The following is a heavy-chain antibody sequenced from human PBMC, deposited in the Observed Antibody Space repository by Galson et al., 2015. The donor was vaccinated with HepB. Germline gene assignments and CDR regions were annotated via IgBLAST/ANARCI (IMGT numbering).Heavy chain of an antibody. J-gene: IGHJ4*02. CDR2: ISHSTLYT. Sequence: SLRLSCAASGSTFSDYYMSWIRQAPGKGLEWLSYISHSTLYTNYADSVKGRITISRDNARNSLYLQLHSLRAEDTAVYYCARVADVDYGDHSHFDYWGQGTLVTVSS. D-gene: IGHD4-17*01. CDR1: GSTFSDYY. V-gene: IGHV3-11*06. CDR3: ARVADVDYGDHSHFDY.